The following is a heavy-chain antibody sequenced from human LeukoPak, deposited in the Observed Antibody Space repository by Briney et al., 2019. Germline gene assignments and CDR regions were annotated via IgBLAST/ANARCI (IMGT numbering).Heavy chain of an antibody. CDR2: IIPIFGTA. CDR1: GGTFSSYA. CDR3: ARTTWATYSTRRWFDP. V-gene: IGHV1-69*05. Sequence: SVQVSCKASGGTFSSYAISWVRQAPGQGLKWMGRIIPIFGTANYAQKFQGRVTITTDESTSTAYMELSSLRSEATAVYYCARTTWATYSTRRWFDPWGQGTLVTASS. J-gene: IGHJ5*02. D-gene: IGHD6-13*01.